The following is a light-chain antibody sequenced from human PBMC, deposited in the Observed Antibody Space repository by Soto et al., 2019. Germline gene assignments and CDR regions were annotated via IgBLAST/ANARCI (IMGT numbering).Light chain of an antibody. CDR3: AAWDDSLSGPV. J-gene: IGLJ1*01. CDR2: RNN. CDR1: SSNIGSNY. V-gene: IGLV1-47*01. Sequence: QAVVTQPPSASGTPGQRVTISCSGSSSNIGSNYVYWYQQLPGTAPKLLIYRNNQRPSGVPDRFSGSKSGTSASLAISGLRPEDEADYYCAAWDDSLSGPVFGTGTKVT.